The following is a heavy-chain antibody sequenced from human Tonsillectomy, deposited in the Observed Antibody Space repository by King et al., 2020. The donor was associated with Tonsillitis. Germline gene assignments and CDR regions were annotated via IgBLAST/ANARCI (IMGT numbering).Heavy chain of an antibody. CDR3: TRVTDGDLYY. J-gene: IGHJ4*02. CDR2: IRSKANSYAT. Sequence: QLVQSGGGLVQPGGSLKLSCAASGFTFSGSAMHWVRQASGKGLEWVGRIRSKANSYATAYAASVKGRFTISRDDSKNTAYLQMNSLKTEDTAVYYCTRVTDGDLYYWGQGTLVTVSS. CDR1: GFTFSGSA. D-gene: IGHD4-17*01. V-gene: IGHV3-73*01.